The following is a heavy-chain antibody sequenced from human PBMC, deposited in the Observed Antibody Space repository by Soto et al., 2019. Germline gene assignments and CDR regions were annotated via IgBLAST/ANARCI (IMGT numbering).Heavy chain of an antibody. CDR2: IYTGGDI. CDR3: ARGPATRFFDY. V-gene: IGHV3-53*01. J-gene: IGHJ4*02. D-gene: IGHD2-2*01. Sequence: SLRLSCAASGFAVSNYYMSWVRQAAGKGLEWVSIIYTGGDIYYADSVKGRFTISRDNSKNTIHLQMNSLRAEDTALYYCARGPATRFFDYWGQGALVTVSS. CDR1: GFAVSNYY.